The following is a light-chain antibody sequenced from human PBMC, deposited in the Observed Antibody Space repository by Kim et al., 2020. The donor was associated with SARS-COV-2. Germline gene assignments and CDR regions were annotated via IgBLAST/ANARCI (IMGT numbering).Light chain of an antibody. CDR2: DDS. J-gene: IGKJ2*01. V-gene: IGKV3-11*01. CDR3: QQRSNWPRYI. CDR1: QSFGCN. Sequence: IVLTQSPATLAFSPVEKATLSCRASQSFGCNLAWYQHKLGQAPRLLIYDDSNRASGVPDSFSGSGSGTDFTLTISSLESEDFAFYYCQQRSNWPRYIFGQGTELDI.